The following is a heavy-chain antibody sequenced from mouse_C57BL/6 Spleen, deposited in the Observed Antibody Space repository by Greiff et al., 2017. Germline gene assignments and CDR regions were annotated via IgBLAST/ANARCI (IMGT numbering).Heavy chain of an antibody. CDR3: ARGYGSSYGWYFDV. D-gene: IGHD1-1*01. CDR1: GYTFTDYN. Sequence: VQLQQSGPELVKPGASVKMSCKASGYTFTDYNMHWVKQSPGKSLEWIGYINPNNGGTSYNQKFKGKATLTVNKSSSTAYMELRSLTSEDSAVYYCARGYGSSYGWYFDVGGTGTTVTVSS. J-gene: IGHJ1*03. CDR2: INPNNGGT. V-gene: IGHV1-22*01.